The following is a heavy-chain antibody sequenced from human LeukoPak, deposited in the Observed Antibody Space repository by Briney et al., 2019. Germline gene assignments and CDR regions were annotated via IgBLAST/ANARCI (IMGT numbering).Heavy chain of an antibody. CDR2: ISSSSTYI. V-gene: IGHV3-21*01. CDR1: GFIFSSYS. Sequence: AGGSLRLSCAASGFIFSSYSMNWVRQAPGKGLEWVSSISSSSTYIYYADSVKGRFTISRDNAKNSLYLQMNSLRAEDTAVYYCAREDYNSYYMDVWGKGTTVTVSS. J-gene: IGHJ6*03. CDR3: AREDYNSYYMDV.